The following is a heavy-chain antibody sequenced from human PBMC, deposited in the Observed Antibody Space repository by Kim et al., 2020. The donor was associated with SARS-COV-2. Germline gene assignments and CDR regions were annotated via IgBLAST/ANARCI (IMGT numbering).Heavy chain of an antibody. D-gene: IGHD3-3*01. V-gene: IGHV1-2*02. CDR3: ARDLDIWRGYYRSLDY. J-gene: IGHJ4*02. CDR1: GYTFTGYY. CDR2: INPNSGDT. Sequence: ASVKVSCKASGYTFTGYYIHWVRQAPGQGLEWMGWINPNSGDTDYAQKFKGRVTMTRDTSVSTADMDLTRMRSDDTAVYYCARDLDIWRGYYRSLDYWGQGTLVTVSS.